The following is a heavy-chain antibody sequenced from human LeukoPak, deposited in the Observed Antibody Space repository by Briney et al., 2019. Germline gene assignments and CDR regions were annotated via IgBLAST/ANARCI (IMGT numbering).Heavy chain of an antibody. Sequence: SETLSLTCTVSGGSISSFYWSWIRQPPGKGLEWIGSIYYSGSTYYNPSLKSRVTISVDTSKIQFSLKLSSVTAADTAVYYCASSTSCYTCFDPWGQGTLVTVSS. CDR2: IYYSGST. V-gene: IGHV4-59*05. CDR3: ASSTSCYTCFDP. CDR1: GGSISSFY. D-gene: IGHD2-2*02. J-gene: IGHJ5*02.